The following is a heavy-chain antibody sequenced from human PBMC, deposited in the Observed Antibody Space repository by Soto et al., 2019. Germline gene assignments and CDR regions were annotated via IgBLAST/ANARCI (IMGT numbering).Heavy chain of an antibody. CDR1: GFSFSSYG. D-gene: IGHD2-21*01. V-gene: IGHV3-33*06. CDR2: IWYDGSNE. J-gene: IGHJ4*02. CDR3: AKDRGGGAVVPDY. Sequence: QVQLVESGGGVVQPGRSLRLSCAASGFSFSSYGIHWVRQAPGKGLEWVAVIWYDGSNEYYADSVKGRFSISRDNSKSTGYLQMNGLGAGAAAVFYLAKDRGGGAVVPDYWGQGTLVTVSS.